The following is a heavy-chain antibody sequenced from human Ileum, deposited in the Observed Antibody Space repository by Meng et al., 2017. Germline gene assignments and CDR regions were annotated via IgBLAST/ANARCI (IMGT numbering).Heavy chain of an antibody. J-gene: IGHJ4*02. D-gene: IGHD1-26*01. Sequence: GESLKISCAASGFTFSTYAMSWVRQAPGKGLEWVSGISGSAGSTYYADSVKGRFTISRDNSKDTLFLQMNGLRAEDTAVYYCVRGYSGIYYAYWGQGTRVT. CDR2: ISGSAGST. V-gene: IGHV3-23*01. CDR1: GFTFSTYA. CDR3: VRGYSGIYYAY.